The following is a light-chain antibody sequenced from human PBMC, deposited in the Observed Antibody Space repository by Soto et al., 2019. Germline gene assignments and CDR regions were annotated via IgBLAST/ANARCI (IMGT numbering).Light chain of an antibody. CDR2: AAS. V-gene: IGKV1-27*01. CDR1: QGITNY. J-gene: IGKJ1*01. Sequence: DIQMTQSPSSLSASVGDRVTITCRASQGITNYLAWYQQKPGKVPRLLIYAASTLQSGVPSRFSGSGSGTDFTLTISSLQPEDVENYYCQEYNTAPRTFGQGTKVEIK. CDR3: QEYNTAPRT.